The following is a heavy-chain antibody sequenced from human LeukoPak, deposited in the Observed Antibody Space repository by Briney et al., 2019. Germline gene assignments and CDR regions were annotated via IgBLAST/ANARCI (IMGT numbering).Heavy chain of an antibody. Sequence: GGSLRLSCAASGFTFSAYWRAWVRQAPGKGLEWVANMKQDGREKHYVDSVKGRFTISRDNARNSLYLQMNSLRAEDSAVYYCARDDVGALDYWGQGTLVTVSS. CDR3: ARDDVGALDY. V-gene: IGHV3-7*01. D-gene: IGHD3-16*01. CDR1: GFTFSAYW. CDR2: MKQDGREK. J-gene: IGHJ4*02.